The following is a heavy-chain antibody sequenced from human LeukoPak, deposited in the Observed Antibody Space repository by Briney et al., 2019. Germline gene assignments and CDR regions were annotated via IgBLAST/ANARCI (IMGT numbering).Heavy chain of an antibody. CDR1: GFSVGSNY. Sequence: PGGSLRLSCAASGFSVGSNYMSWVRQAPGKGLEWVSVIYSGGSTYYADSVKGRFTISRDNSKNTLYLQMNSLRADDTAVYYCARGYCSGSSCYPGLYWGQGSLVTVSS. D-gene: IGHD2-15*01. CDR2: IYSGGST. CDR3: ARGYCSGSSCYPGLY. J-gene: IGHJ4*02. V-gene: IGHV3-53*05.